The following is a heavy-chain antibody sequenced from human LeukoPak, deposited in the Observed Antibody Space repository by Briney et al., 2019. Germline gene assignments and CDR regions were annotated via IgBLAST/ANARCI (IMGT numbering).Heavy chain of an antibody. CDR1: GFTFSSCA. Sequence: GGSLRLSCAASGFTFSSCAMTWVRQAPGKGLEWVSCISGSGDYTYYADSVKGRLTISRGNSKNTVYLQMNNLRVEDTALYYCAKGAFERFGEPSDYWGQGTLVSVSS. CDR2: ISGSGDYT. D-gene: IGHD3-10*01. CDR3: AKGAFERFGEPSDY. V-gene: IGHV3-23*01. J-gene: IGHJ4*02.